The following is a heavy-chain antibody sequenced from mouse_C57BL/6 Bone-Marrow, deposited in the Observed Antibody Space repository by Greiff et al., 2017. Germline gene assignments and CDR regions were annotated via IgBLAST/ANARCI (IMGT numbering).Heavy chain of an antibody. CDR1: GFSLTSYG. Sequence: VQLQQSGPGLVQPSQSLSITCTVSGFSLTSYGVHWVRQSPGKGLEWLGVIWSGGSTDYNAAFISRLGISKDNSKSKVFFKMNSLQADDTAIYYCARKGRFAYWGQGTLVTVSA. D-gene: IGHD3-3*01. CDR3: ARKGRFAY. CDR2: IWSGGST. J-gene: IGHJ3*01. V-gene: IGHV2-2*01.